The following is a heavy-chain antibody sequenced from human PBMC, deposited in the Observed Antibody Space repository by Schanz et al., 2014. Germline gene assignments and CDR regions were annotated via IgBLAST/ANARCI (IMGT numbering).Heavy chain of an antibody. CDR2: IIPILGIA. D-gene: IGHD2-2*02. CDR3: AGTYCSSTSCYTGYYYMDV. V-gene: IGHV1-69*02. Sequence: QVQLAQSEAEVKKPGSSVQVSCKASGGTFSSYTISWERQAPGQGLEWMGTIIPILGIANYAQNFQGRVTKSADKSSRATYMELTSLRSEDTAVYYCAGTYCSSTSCYTGYYYMDVWGKGTTVTVSS. CDR1: GGTFSSYT. J-gene: IGHJ6*03.